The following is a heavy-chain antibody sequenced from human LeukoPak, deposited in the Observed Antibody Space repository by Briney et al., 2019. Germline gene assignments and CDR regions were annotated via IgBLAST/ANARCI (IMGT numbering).Heavy chain of an antibody. CDR2: INPSGGST. J-gene: IGHJ4*02. D-gene: IGHD3-22*01. CDR3: ARDDAVASSGAYYFDY. V-gene: IGHV1-46*01. Sequence: ASVKVSCKASGYTFTSYYMHWVRQAPGQGLEWMGIINPSGGSTSYAQKFQGRVTMTRDMSTSTVYMELSSLRSEDTAVYYCARDDAVASSGAYYFDYWGQGTLVTVSS. CDR1: GYTFTSYY.